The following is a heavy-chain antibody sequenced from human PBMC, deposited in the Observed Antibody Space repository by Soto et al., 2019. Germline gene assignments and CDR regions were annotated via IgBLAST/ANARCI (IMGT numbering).Heavy chain of an antibody. Sequence: GGSLRLSCAASGFTFSSYAMSWVRQAPGKGLEWVSAISGSGGDTYYADSVKGRFTISRDNSKNTLYLQMNSLRAVDTAVYYCAKVRFLRFCSSASCQDAFDIWGQGTMVTVSS. D-gene: IGHD2-2*01. CDR2: ISGSGGDT. J-gene: IGHJ3*02. V-gene: IGHV3-23*01. CDR1: GFTFSSYA. CDR3: AKVRFLRFCSSASCQDAFDI.